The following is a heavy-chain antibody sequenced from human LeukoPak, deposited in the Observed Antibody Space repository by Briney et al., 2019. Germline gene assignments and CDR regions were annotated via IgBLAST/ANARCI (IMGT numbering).Heavy chain of an antibody. Sequence: ASVKVSCKASGYTFTGYYMHWVRQAPGQGLEWMGRINPNSGGTNYAQKFQGRVTISVDTSKNQFSLKLSSVTAADTAVYYCASIQRGGDYWGQGTLVTVSS. CDR1: GYTFTGYY. CDR3: ASIQRGGDY. J-gene: IGHJ4*02. CDR2: INPNSGGT. V-gene: IGHV1-2*06. D-gene: IGHD1-1*01.